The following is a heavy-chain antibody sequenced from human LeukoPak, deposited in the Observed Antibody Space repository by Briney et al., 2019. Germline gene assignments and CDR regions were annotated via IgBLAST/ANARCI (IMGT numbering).Heavy chain of an antibody. D-gene: IGHD6-25*01. Sequence: GGSLRLSCAASGFTFSSCGFNWVRQAPGKGLEWVSSIGPTGTDRYYADSVRGRFTISRDNAKNSLYLQMSSLRAEDTAVYYCARDPPAGSLDYWGQGTLVTVSS. CDR1: GFTFSSCG. J-gene: IGHJ4*02. CDR2: IGPTGTDR. CDR3: ARDPPAGSLDY. V-gene: IGHV3-21*01.